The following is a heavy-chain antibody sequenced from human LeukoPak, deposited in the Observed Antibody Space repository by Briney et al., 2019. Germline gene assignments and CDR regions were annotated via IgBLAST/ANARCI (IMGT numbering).Heavy chain of an antibody. CDR3: ARGLRYPSRMDV. V-gene: IGHV4-34*01. Sequence: PSGTLSLTCAVYGGSFSGYYWSWIRQPPGKGLEWIGEINHSGSTNYNPSLKSRVTISVDTSKNQFSLKLSSVTAADTAVYYCARGLRYPSRMDVWGKGTTVTVSS. J-gene: IGHJ6*04. CDR2: INHSGST. CDR1: GGSFSGYY. D-gene: IGHD3-9*01.